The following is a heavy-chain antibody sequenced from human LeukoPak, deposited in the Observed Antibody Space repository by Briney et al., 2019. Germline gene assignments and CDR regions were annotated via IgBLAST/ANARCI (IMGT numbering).Heavy chain of an antibody. CDR2: IYCSGSA. D-gene: IGHD2-15*01. Sequence: PLETLSLTSTASGVSISSYYWSCIWQPPGEGLEWIGNIYCSGSANYNSSLKSRGTISVDTSKNQFSLKLSSVTAADTAVYYCASPAVGYWGQGTLVTVSS. CDR3: ASPAVGY. V-gene: IGHV4-59*01. CDR1: GVSISSYY. J-gene: IGHJ4*02.